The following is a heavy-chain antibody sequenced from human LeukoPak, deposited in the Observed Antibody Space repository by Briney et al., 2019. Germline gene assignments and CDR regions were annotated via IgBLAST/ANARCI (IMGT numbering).Heavy chain of an antibody. CDR2: IIPILGIA. D-gene: IGHD5-18*01. CDR1: GGTFSSYA. J-gene: IGHJ6*03. Sequence: SVQVSCQASGGTFSSYAISWVGPAPGQGLEWMGRIIPILGIANYAQKFQGRVTITADKSTSTAYMELSSLRFEDTAVYYCARDIAEAMANRGYYYYYMDVWGKGTTVTVSS. V-gene: IGHV1-69*04. CDR3: ARDIAEAMANRGYYYYYMDV.